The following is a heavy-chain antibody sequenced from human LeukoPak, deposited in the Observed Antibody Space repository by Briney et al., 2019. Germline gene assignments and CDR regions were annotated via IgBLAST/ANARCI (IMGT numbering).Heavy chain of an antibody. D-gene: IGHD6-6*01. CDR1: GGSFSGYY. CDR2: INHSGST. CDR3: ASAKRGNRIAARPSLAGFDY. Sequence: SETLSLTCAVDGGSFSGYYWSWIRQPPGKGLEWIGEINHSGSTNYNPSLKSRVTISVDTSKNQFSLKLSSVTAADTAVYYCASAKRGNRIAARPSLAGFDYWGQGTLVSVSS. J-gene: IGHJ4*02. V-gene: IGHV4-34*01.